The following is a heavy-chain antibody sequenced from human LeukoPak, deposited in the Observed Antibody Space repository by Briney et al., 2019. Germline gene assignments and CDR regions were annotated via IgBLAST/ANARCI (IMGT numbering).Heavy chain of an antibody. V-gene: IGHV4-4*02. D-gene: IGHD3-3*01. CDR3: ARTGSFWSGPSWFDP. Sequence: SGTLSLTCAVSGGSISSSNWWSWVRQPPGKGLEWIGEIYHSGSTNYNPSLKSRVTISVDKSKNQFSLKLSSVTAADTAVYYCARTGSFWSGPSWFDPWGQGTLVTVSS. CDR1: GGSISSSNW. J-gene: IGHJ5*02. CDR2: IYHSGST.